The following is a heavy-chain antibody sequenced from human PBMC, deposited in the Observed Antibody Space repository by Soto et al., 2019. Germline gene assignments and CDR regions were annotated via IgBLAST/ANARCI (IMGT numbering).Heavy chain of an antibody. CDR3: AKVTGVIPDYYYGMDV. V-gene: IGHV1-69*06. CDR2: IIPIFGTA. J-gene: IGHJ6*02. Sequence: ASVKVSCKASGDTFSSYAISWVRQAPGQGLEWMGGIIPIFGTANYAQKFKGRVTITADKSTSTAYMELISLRSEDTAMYYCAKVTGVIPDYYYGMDVWGQGTTVTVSS. D-gene: IGHD7-27*01. CDR1: GDTFSSYA.